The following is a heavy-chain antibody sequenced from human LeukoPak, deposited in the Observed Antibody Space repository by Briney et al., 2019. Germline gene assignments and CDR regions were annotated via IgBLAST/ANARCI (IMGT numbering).Heavy chain of an antibody. D-gene: IGHD3-22*01. CDR1: GFTFSSYP. J-gene: IGHJ4*02. CDR3: AKDSAFGFFYDSSGPDFDY. Sequence: GGSLRLSCAASGFTFSSYPMSWVRQAPGKGLEWVSAISGSGGRTYYADSVKGRFTISRDNSKNTLYLQMNSLRAEGTGVYYCAKDSAFGFFYDSSGPDFDYWGQGTLVTVSS. CDR2: ISGSGGRT. V-gene: IGHV3-23*01.